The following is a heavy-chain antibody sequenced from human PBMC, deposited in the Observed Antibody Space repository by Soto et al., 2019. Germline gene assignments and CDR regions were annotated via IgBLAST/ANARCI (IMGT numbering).Heavy chain of an antibody. D-gene: IGHD6-19*01. CDR1: GYTFTRYD. CDR3: ARGPPGIAVLYSGMDV. CDR2: MNPNSGNT. Sequence: QVQLVQSGAEVKKPGASVKVSCKASGYTFTRYDINWVRQATGQGLEWMGWMNPNSGNTGYAQKCQGRVTMTRNTSISTAYMELSSLRSEDTAVYYCARGPPGIAVLYSGMDVWGQGTTVTVSS. J-gene: IGHJ6*02. V-gene: IGHV1-8*01.